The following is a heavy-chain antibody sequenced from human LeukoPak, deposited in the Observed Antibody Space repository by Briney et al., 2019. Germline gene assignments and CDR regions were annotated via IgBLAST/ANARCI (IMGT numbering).Heavy chain of an antibody. CDR2: IYYSGST. Sequence: SETLSLTCTVSGGSISSYYWSWIRQPPGKGLEWIGYIYYSGSTNYNPSLKSRVTISVDTSKNQFPLKLSSVTAADTAVYYCARGAVAVYYYYMDVWGKGTTVTISS. V-gene: IGHV4-59*12. D-gene: IGHD6-13*01. CDR3: ARGAVAVYYYYMDV. CDR1: GGSISSYY. J-gene: IGHJ6*03.